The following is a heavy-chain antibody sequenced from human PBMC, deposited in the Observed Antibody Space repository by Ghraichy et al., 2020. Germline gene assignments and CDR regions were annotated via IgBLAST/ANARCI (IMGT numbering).Heavy chain of an antibody. CDR1: GYTFTSHY. J-gene: IGHJ3*02. CDR2: INPSGGKT. CDR3: VRVQDYESDGYGAVDI. Sequence: ASLKVSCKASGYTFTSHYLHWVRQAPGQGPEWMGIINPSGGKTSYEQQFQGRVTVTMDSSTTTVYLELGSLRSDDPGVYYCVRVQDYESDGYGAVDIWGQRTMGTVPS. V-gene: IGHV1-46*01. D-gene: IGHD3-22*01.